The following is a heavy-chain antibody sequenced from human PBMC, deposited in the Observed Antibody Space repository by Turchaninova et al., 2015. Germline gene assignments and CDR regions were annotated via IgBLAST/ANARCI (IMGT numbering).Heavy chain of an antibody. V-gene: IGHV3-15*01. J-gene: IGHJ4*01. CDR3: TTDGRRGGLDY. CDR2: IKSKTDVGTT. D-gene: IGHD3-16*01. CDR1: GFIFNSAW. Sequence: EVQLVESGGGLVKPGGSLRLSCGASGFIFNSAWMSWVRQTPGKGLEWVGRIKSKTDVGTTDYAAPVKGKLTISREDSENTVYLQMRSLETEDTAVYYCTTDGRRGGLDYWGHGTLVTVSS.